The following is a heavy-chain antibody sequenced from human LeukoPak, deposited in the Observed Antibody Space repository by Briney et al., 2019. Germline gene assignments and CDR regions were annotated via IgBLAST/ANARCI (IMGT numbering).Heavy chain of an antibody. CDR1: GFTFSSYA. J-gene: IGHJ4*02. CDR3: AREEGFWSGYYTAEGLDY. V-gene: IGHV3-23*01. D-gene: IGHD3-3*01. CDR2: ISGSGGST. Sequence: GGSLRLSCAASGFTFSSYAMNWVRQAPGKGLEWVSGISGSGGSTYYADSVKGRFTISRDNAKNTLYLQMNSLRAEDTAVYYCAREEGFWSGYYTAEGLDYWGQGTLVTVSS.